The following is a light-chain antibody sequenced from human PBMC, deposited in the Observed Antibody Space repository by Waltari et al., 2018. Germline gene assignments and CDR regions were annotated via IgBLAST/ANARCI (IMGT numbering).Light chain of an antibody. CDR2: EVT. V-gene: IGLV2-23*02. CDR1: SSDVGANNF. CDR3: CSYTSIGPVL. Sequence: QSALTQPASVSGSPGQSIAISRIGTSSDVGANNFLSWYQQHPGRAPKLMIHEVTKRPSGISTRFSGSKSGNTASLTISGLQAEDEADYSCCSYTSIGPVLIGGGTKVTVL. J-gene: IGLJ2*01.